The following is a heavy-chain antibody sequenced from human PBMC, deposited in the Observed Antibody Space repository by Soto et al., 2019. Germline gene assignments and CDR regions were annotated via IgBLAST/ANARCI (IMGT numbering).Heavy chain of an antibody. J-gene: IGHJ6*02. V-gene: IGHV5-51*01. D-gene: IGHD6-19*01. CDR3: ARHKVFFGRTGIGGGDSGWNIYYYYGMDV. CDR2: IYPGDSDT. Sequence: PGESLKISWKGSGDSFTSYWIGWVRQMPGKGLEWMGGIYPGDSDTRYSPSFQGQVTISADKSISTAYLQWSSLKASDTAMYYCARHKVFFGRTGIGGGDSGWNIYYYYGMDVWGQGTTVTVSS. CDR1: GDSFTSYW.